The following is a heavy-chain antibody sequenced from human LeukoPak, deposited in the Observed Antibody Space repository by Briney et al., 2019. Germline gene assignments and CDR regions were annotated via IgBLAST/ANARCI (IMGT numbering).Heavy chain of an antibody. V-gene: IGHV1-69*13. D-gene: IGHD6-19*01. J-gene: IGHJ4*02. CDR1: GGTFSSYA. CDR3: ARGPIAVAGRFDY. Sequence: EASVKVSCKASGGTFSSYAISWVRQAPGQGLEWMGGIIPIFGTANYAQKFQGRVTITADESTSTAYMELSSLRSEDTAVYYCARGPIAVAGRFDYWGQGTLVTVSS. CDR2: IIPIFGTA.